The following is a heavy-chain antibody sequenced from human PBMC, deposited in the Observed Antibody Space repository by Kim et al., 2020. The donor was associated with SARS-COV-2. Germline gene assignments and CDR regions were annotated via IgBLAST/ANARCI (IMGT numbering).Heavy chain of an antibody. CDR3: ASCDPWAGGAFDI. Sequence: GGSLRLSCAASGFTVSSNYMSWVRQAPGKGLEWVSVIYSGGSTYYADSVKGRFTISRDNSKNTLYLQMNSLIAEDTAVYYCASCDPWAGGAFDIWGQGTMVTVSS. J-gene: IGHJ3*02. CDR2: IYSGGST. D-gene: IGHD1-26*01. V-gene: IGHV3-53*01. CDR1: GFTVSSNY.